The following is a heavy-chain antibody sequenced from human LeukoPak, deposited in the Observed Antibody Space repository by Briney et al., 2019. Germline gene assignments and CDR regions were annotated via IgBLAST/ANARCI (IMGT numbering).Heavy chain of an antibody. CDR3: ARTNPYSSGWYGDFDY. CDR2: IYPGDSDT. D-gene: IGHD6-19*01. J-gene: IGHJ4*02. CDR1: GYSFTSYW. Sequence: GESLKISCKGSGYSFTSYWIGWVRQMPGKGLEWMGIIYPGDSDTRYSPSFQGQVTISADKSISTAYLQWSSLKVSDTAMYYCARTNPYSSGWYGDFDYWGQGTLVTVSS. V-gene: IGHV5-51*01.